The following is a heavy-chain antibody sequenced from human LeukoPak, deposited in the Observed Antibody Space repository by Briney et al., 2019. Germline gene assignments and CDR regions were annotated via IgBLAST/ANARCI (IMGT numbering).Heavy chain of an antibody. Sequence: PGESLRLSCEASGFTFSNYWMSWVRQAPGKGLEWVANIRADGSEKYYVDSVKGRFTISRDNAKNSLYLQMSSLRAEDTAVYYCAREQKLSYWGQGTLVTVSS. D-gene: IGHD1-1*01. CDR1: GFTFSNYW. CDR2: IRADGSEK. CDR3: AREQKLSY. J-gene: IGHJ4*02. V-gene: IGHV3-7*04.